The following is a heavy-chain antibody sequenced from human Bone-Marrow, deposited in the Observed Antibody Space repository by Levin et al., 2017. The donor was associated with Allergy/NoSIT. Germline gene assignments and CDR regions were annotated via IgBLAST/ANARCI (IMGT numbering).Heavy chain of an antibody. Sequence: GESLKISCRASGYTFTNFGISWVRQAPGQGLEWMGWISGYNENTNYAQKFQGRITMTTDTSRSTAYMELKSLRSDDTAVYYCAREKYCTSSSCYNYYYYGMDVWGQGTTVTVSS. J-gene: IGHJ6*02. CDR1: GYTFTNFG. V-gene: IGHV1-18*01. CDR3: AREKYCTSSSCYNYYYYGMDV. CDR2: ISGYNENT. D-gene: IGHD2-2*02.